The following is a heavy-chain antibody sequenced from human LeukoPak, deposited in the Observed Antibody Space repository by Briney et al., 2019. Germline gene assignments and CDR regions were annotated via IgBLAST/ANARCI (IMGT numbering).Heavy chain of an antibody. J-gene: IGHJ6*03. D-gene: IGHD3-10*01. Sequence: PGGSLRLSCAASGFTFSSYSMNWVRQAPGKGLEWVSSISSSSSYIYYADSVKGRFTISRDNTKNSLYLPMNSLRAEDTAVYYCARDLEKDYYGSGSYYPYYYYYMDVWGKGTTVTISS. CDR1: GFTFSSYS. CDR3: ARDLEKDYYGSGSYYPYYYYYMDV. CDR2: ISSSSSYI. V-gene: IGHV3-21*01.